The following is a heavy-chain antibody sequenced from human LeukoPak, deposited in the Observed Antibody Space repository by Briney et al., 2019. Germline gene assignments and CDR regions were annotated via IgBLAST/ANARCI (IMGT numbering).Heavy chain of an antibody. CDR1: GGSISSYH. J-gene: IGHJ4*02. CDR2: IYYSGST. Sequence: SETLSPTCTVSGGSISSYHWSWIRQPPGKGLEWVGYIYYSGSTKYNPSLKSRVTISVDTSKNQFSLKLSSVTAADTAVYYCARHFDYDSSTYYSAYDYWGQGTLVTVSS. CDR3: ARHFDYDSSTYYSAYDY. V-gene: IGHV4-59*08. D-gene: IGHD3-22*01.